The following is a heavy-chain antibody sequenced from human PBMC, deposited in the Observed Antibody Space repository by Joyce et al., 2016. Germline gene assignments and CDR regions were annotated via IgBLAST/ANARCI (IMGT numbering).Heavy chain of an antibody. V-gene: IGHV1-2*02. Sequence: QVQLVQSGAEVKTPGASVRVSCKASGYTLTGYYLQWVRQAPGQGLQWMGWINPNSGGTNYAQIFQGRVTLTRDTSISTAYLELSGLTSDDTAVYYCARGRPTTGTSWGYYYYGMDVWGQGTTVTVSS. CDR2: INPNSGGT. CDR1: GYTLTGYY. J-gene: IGHJ6*02. D-gene: IGHD1-1*01. CDR3: ARGRPTTGTSWGYYYYGMDV.